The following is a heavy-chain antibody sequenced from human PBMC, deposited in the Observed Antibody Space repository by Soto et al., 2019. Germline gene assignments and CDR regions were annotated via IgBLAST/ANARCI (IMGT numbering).Heavy chain of an antibody. CDR2: VNHRGSS. CDR1: GGSLSDYY. V-gene: IGHV4-34*01. CDR3: ARYQWNPGAFYP. D-gene: IGHD1-20*01. Sequence: QVQLQQWGAGLLKPSETLSLTCAVYGGSLSDYYWNWLRQPPGKGLEWIGEVNHRGSSSYNPSLKSRVAISVDTAMNQFSLKLRSVTAADTAVYYCARYQWNPGAFYPWGPGTQVIVSS. J-gene: IGHJ5*02.